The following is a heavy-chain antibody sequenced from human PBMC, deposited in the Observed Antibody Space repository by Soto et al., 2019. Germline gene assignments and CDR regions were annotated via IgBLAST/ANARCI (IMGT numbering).Heavy chain of an antibody. Sequence: EVQVLESGGGLRQPGGSLRLSCAASGFTFTDYAMTWVRQAPGKGLEWVSAISGSGAATYYAESVKGRFTITRDNSKHALYLQITSLTFDDTARYYCAKEIEYGYGCYLGSYFDVWGQGTMVTVSS. CDR2: ISGSGAAT. V-gene: IGHV3-23*01. CDR3: AKEIEYGYGCYLGSYFDV. D-gene: IGHD5-18*01. J-gene: IGHJ4*02. CDR1: GFTFTDYA.